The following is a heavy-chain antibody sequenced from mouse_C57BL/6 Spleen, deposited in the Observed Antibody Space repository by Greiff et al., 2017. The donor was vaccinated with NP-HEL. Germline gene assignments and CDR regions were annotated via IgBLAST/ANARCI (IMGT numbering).Heavy chain of an antibody. CDR3: ARAGDGYDGWYFDV. Sequence: EVKLEESGPGMVKPSQSLSLTCTVTGYSITSGYDWHWIRHFPGNKLEWMGYISYSGSTNYNPSLKSRISITHDTSKNHFFLKLNSVTTEDTATYYCARAGDGYDGWYFDVWGTGTTVTVSS. J-gene: IGHJ1*03. D-gene: IGHD2-2*01. CDR2: ISYSGST. V-gene: IGHV3-1*01. CDR1: GYSITSGYD.